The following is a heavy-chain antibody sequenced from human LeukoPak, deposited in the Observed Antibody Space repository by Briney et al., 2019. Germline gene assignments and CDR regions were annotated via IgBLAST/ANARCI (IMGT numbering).Heavy chain of an antibody. V-gene: IGHV3-53*01. CDR1: EFSVSHNY. J-gene: IGHJ4*02. CDR3: ARETGYSTSWYAYYFDY. CDR2: IHSDGTT. Sequence: GSLRLSCAASEFSVSHNYMSWVRQAPGKGLEWVSVIHSDGTTHYADSVKGRFTISRDNSKNTLYLQMNSLRVEDTAKYYCARETGYSTSWYAYYFDYWGQGTLVTVAS. D-gene: IGHD6-13*01.